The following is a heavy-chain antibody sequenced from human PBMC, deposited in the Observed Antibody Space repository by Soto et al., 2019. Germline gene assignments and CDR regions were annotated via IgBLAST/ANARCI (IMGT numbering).Heavy chain of an antibody. J-gene: IGHJ2*01. CDR1: GGTFSSYA. Sequence: ASVKVSCKASGGTFSSYAISWVRQAPGQGLEWMGGIIPIFGTANYAQKFQGRATITADESTSTAYMELSSLRSEDTAVYYCASRRENWYFDLWGRGTLVTVYS. CDR2: IIPIFGTA. CDR3: ASRRENWYFDL. V-gene: IGHV1-69*13.